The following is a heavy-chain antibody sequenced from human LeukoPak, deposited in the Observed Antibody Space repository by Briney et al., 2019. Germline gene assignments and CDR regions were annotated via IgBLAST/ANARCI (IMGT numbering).Heavy chain of an antibody. Sequence: GGSPRLSCAASGFTFSSYWMSWVRQPPGKGLEWVAKIKQDGSEKYYVDSVKGRFTISRDNAKNSLYLQMNSLRAEDTAVYYCARGPTRANSSDYWGQGARRTVSS. CDR1: GFTFSSYW. CDR3: ARGPTRANSSDY. V-gene: IGHV3-7*01. CDR2: IKQDGSEK. D-gene: IGHD2/OR15-2a*01. J-gene: IGHJ4*02.